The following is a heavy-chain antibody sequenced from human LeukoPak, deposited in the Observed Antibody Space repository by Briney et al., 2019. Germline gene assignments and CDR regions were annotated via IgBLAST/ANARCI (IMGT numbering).Heavy chain of an antibody. CDR2: IYSGGI. J-gene: IGHJ3*02. CDR1: GASISSYF. D-gene: IGHD6-13*01. Sequence: SDTLSLTCTVSGASISSYFRSWIRQAPGTGLEWIGYIYSGGINYNPSLKSRITISVDTSKNVFSLKLTSVTAADTAIYYCARAAGTGIRDAFDIWGLGTMVTVS. CDR3: ARAAGTGIRDAFDI. V-gene: IGHV4-59*07.